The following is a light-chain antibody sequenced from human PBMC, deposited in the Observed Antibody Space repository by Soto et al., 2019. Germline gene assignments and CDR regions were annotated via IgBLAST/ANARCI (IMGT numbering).Light chain of an antibody. CDR1: SSDVGGYNF. V-gene: IGLV2-14*01. CDR2: DVS. Sequence: QSVLTQPASVSGSPGQSITISCTGTSSDVGGYNFVSWYQQYPGKAPKLIIYDVSNRPSGVSNRFSGSKSGNTASLTISWLQAEDEADYYCSSYRSGSTDLFGTGTKVTVL. CDR3: SSYRSGSTDL. J-gene: IGLJ1*01.